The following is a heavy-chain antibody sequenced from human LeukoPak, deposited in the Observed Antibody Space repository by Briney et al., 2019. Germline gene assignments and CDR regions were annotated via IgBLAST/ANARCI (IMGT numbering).Heavy chain of an antibody. J-gene: IGHJ4*02. V-gene: IGHV3-48*02. Sequence: GGSLRLSCAASGFTFSSYGMNWVRQAPGKGLEWVSFISSSSSTIYYADSVKGRFTISRDNAKNSLFLQMDSLRDEDTAVYYCARGYCSGGICYSGVYWGQGTLVTVSS. CDR2: ISSSSSTI. CDR3: ARGYCSGGICYSGVY. CDR1: GFTFSSYG. D-gene: IGHD2-15*01.